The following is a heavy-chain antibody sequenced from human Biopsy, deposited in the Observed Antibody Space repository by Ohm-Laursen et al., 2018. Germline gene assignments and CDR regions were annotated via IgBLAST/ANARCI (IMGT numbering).Heavy chain of an antibody. V-gene: IGHV1-2*02. CDR1: GYTFTDSY. CDR3: ARGGLNYWYFDL. Sequence: SVKVSCKASGYTFTDSYMHWVRQAPGQGLEWMGWINPNSGGTNYAQKFQGRVTMTRDTSMSTAYMELNRLISDAPAVYYCARGGLNYWYFDLWGRGTLVTVSS. D-gene: IGHD1-26*01. J-gene: IGHJ2*01. CDR2: INPNSGGT.